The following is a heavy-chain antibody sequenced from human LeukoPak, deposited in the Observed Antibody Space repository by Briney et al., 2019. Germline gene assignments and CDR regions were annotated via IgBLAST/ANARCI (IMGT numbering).Heavy chain of an antibody. CDR1: GFTFSSYS. CDR3: ARAISDYDASDI. Sequence: GGSLRLSCAASGFTFSSYSMNWVRQAPGKGLEWVSSISSSSNFIYYADSVKGRFTISRDNAKNSLYLQMNSLRAEDTAVYYCARAISDYDASDIWGQGTRVTVSS. V-gene: IGHV3-21*01. D-gene: IGHD4-17*01. CDR2: ISSSSNFI. J-gene: IGHJ3*02.